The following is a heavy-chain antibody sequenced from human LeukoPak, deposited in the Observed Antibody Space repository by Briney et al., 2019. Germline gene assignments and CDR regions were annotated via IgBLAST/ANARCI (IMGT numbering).Heavy chain of an antibody. CDR3: ARGYSSGWYSH. J-gene: IGHJ4*02. CDR1: GGSISSYY. D-gene: IGHD6-19*01. V-gene: IGHV4-59*01. Sequence: SETLSLTCTVSGGSISSYYWSWIRQPPGKGLEWIGYIHYSGSTNNNPSLKSRVTISVDTSKNQFSLKLSSVTAADTAVYYCARGYSSGWYSHWGQGTLVTVSS. CDR2: IHYSGST.